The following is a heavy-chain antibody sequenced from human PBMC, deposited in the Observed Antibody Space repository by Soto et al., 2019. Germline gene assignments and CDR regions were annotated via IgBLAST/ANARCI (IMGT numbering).Heavy chain of an antibody. D-gene: IGHD6-19*01. J-gene: IGHJ6*02. Sequence: GESLKISCKGSGYRFTSYWIGWVRQMPGKGLEWMGIIYPGDSDTRYSPSFQGQVIISADKSISTAYLQCSSLKASDTTKFYCARLRGSGWYWGDDYYYGMDVWGQGTTVTVSS. V-gene: IGHV5-51*01. CDR1: GYRFTSYW. CDR3: ARLRGSGWYWGDDYYYGMDV. CDR2: IYPGDSDT.